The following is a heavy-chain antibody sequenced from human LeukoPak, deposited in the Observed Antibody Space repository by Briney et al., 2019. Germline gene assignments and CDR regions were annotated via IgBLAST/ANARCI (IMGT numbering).Heavy chain of an antibody. Sequence: GGSLRLSCAASGFTFSSYGMHWVRQAPGKGLEWVAVISYDGSNKYYADSVKGRFTISRDNSKNTLYLQMNSLRAEDTAVYYCAKDLSLYYGSGSYYRGGLDYWGQGTLVTVSS. CDR3: AKDLSLYYGSGSYYRGGLDY. CDR1: GFTFSSYG. J-gene: IGHJ4*02. D-gene: IGHD3-10*01. V-gene: IGHV3-30*18. CDR2: ISYDGSNK.